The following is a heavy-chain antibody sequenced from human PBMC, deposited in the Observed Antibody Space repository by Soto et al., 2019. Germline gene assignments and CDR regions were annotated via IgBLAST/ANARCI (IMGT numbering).Heavy chain of an antibody. CDR1: GFSLSTSGMC. D-gene: IGHD3-16*01. CDR2: IDWDDDK. CDR3: ARIRGPRGWFDP. J-gene: IGHJ5*02. Sequence: GPKLVNPTQTLTLTCTFSGFSLSTSGMCVSWIRQPPGKALEWLALIDWDDDKCYSTSLKTRLTISKDTSKNQVVLTMTNMDPVDTATYYCARIRGPRGWFDPWGQGTLVTVSS. V-gene: IGHV2-70*01.